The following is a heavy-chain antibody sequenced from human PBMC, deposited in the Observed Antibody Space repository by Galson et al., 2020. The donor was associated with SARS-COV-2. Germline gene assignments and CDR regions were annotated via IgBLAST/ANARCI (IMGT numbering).Heavy chain of an antibody. J-gene: IGHJ6*02. CDR3: AREEGSSSCDAEWMDV. D-gene: IGHD6-13*01. CDR2: IWYDGSNK. CDR1: GFTFSSYG. Sequence: GESLKISCAASGFTFSSYGMHWVRQAPGKGLEWVAVIWYDGSNKYYADSVKGRFTISRDNSKNTLYLQMNSLRAEDTAVYYCAREEGSSSCDAEWMDVMGQGTTVTVAS. V-gene: IGHV3-33*01.